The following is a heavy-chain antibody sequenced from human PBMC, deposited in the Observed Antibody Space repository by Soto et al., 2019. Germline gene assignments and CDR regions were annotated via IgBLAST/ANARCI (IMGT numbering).Heavy chain of an antibody. CDR1: GFTFSSYG. J-gene: IGHJ6*02. CDR2: IWFDGFNK. D-gene: IGHD1-1*01. V-gene: IGHV3-33*01. CDR3: ASSQLEHDYYGMDV. Sequence: GGSLRLSCAASGFTFSSYGMHWVRQAPGKGLEWVAVIWFDGFNKYYADSVKGRFTISRDNSKNTLYLQMNSLRAEDTAVYYCASSQLEHDYYGMDVWGQGTTVTVSS.